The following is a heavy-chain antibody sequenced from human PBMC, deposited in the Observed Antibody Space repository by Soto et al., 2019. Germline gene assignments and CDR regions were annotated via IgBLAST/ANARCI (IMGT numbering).Heavy chain of an antibody. CDR1: GFTFSSYA. J-gene: IGHJ4*02. V-gene: IGHV3-23*01. CDR2: ISGSGGST. Sequence: GGSLRLSCAASGFTFSSYAMSWVRQAPGEGLEWVSAISGSGGSTYYADSVKGRFTISRDNSKNTLYLQMNSLRAEDTAVYYCAKDLLSLWYYYDSSGFDYWGQGTLVTVSS. CDR3: AKDLLSLWYYYDSSGFDY. D-gene: IGHD3-22*01.